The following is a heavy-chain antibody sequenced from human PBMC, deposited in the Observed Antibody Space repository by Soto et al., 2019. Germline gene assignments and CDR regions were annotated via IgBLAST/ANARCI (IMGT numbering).Heavy chain of an antibody. D-gene: IGHD3-10*01. CDR2: INHSGST. CDR1: GGSFSGYY. Sequence: SETLSLTCAVYGGSFSGYYWSWIRQPPGKGLEWIGEINHSGSTNYNPSLKSRVTISVDTSKNQFSLKLSSVTAADTAVYYCARAGRGSGNFAPRMDVWGQGTTVPSP. CDR3: ARAGRGSGNFAPRMDV. J-gene: IGHJ6*02. V-gene: IGHV4-34*01.